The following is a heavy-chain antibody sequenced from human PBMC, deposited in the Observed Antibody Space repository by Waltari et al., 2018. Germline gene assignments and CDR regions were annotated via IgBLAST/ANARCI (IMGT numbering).Heavy chain of an antibody. V-gene: IGHV1-2*06. CDR3: ASAPRPMVSAPFDY. J-gene: IGHJ4*02. CDR1: GYSFNDYS. CDR2: RNTNEGGT. D-gene: IGHD2-15*01. Sequence: QVQLVQSGAEVKKPGASVKVSCKASGYSFNDYSIYWVRQAPGQGLDWMGRRNTNEGGTAEAQRFQGSVTMTRETSISTAYMELSSLTSDDTAIYYCASAPRPMVSAPFDYWGQGVLVTVSS.